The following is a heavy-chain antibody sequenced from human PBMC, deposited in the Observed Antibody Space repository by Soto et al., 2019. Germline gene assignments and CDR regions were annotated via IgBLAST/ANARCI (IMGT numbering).Heavy chain of an antibody. CDR2: ISAHNGNT. D-gene: IGHD1-1*01. CDR1: GYAFTTYG. J-gene: IGHJ4*02. V-gene: IGHV1-18*01. CDR3: ARGRYGDY. Sequence: QVHLVQSGAEVKKPGASVKVSCKGSGYAFTTYGISWVRQAPGQGLEWMGWISAHNGNTNYAQKLQGRVTVTRDTSTSTPYMELRSLRSDDSAVYYCARGRYGDYWGQGAPVIVSS.